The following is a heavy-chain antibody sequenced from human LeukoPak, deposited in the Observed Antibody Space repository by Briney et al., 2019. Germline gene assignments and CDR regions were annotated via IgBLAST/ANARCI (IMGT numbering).Heavy chain of an antibody. CDR2: ISYDGSNK. D-gene: IGHD6-13*01. CDR1: GFTFSSYA. J-gene: IGHJ3*02. V-gene: IGHV3-30-3*01. Sequence: GSLRLSCAASGFTFSSYAMHWVRQAPGKGLEWVAVISYDGSNKYYADSVKGRFTISRDNSKNTLYLQMNSLRAEDTAVYYCARGRVAAAGRGVYPTDAFDIWGQGTMVTVSS. CDR3: ARGRVAAAGRGVYPTDAFDI.